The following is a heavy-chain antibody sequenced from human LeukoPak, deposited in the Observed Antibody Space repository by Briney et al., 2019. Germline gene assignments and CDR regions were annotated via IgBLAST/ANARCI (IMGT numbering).Heavy chain of an antibody. Sequence: ASVKVSCKASGYTFTGYYMHWVRQAPGQGLEWMGWINPNSGGTNYAQKFQGWVTMTRDTSISTAYMELSRLRSDDTAVYYCASSYYDSSWYYFDYWGQGTLVTVSS. CDR2: INPNSGGT. CDR3: ASSYYDSSWYYFDY. J-gene: IGHJ4*02. CDR1: GYTFTGYY. V-gene: IGHV1-2*04. D-gene: IGHD3-22*01.